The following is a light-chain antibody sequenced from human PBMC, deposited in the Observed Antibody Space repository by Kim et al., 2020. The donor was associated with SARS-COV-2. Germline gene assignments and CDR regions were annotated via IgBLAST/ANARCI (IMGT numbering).Light chain of an antibody. V-gene: IGLV1-47*01. Sequence: ELTQPPSASGTPGQRVTISCSGSSSNIGSNYVYWYQQLPGTAPKLLIYRNNQRPSGVPDRFSGSKSGTSASLAVSGLRSEDEADYYCAAWDDSLSVVFGGGTQLTVL. J-gene: IGLJ2*01. CDR1: SSNIGSNY. CDR3: AAWDDSLSVV. CDR2: RNN.